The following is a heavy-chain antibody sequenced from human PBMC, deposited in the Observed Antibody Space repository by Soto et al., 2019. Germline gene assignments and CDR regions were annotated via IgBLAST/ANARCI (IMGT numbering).Heavy chain of an antibody. CDR3: ARDREYWDI. D-gene: IGHD2-8*02. CDR1: GFTFSDYY. V-gene: IGHV3-11*06. CDR2: ISSSSSYT. Sequence: GGSLRLSCAASGFTFSDYYMSWIRQAPGKGLEWVSYISSSSSYTNYADSVKGRFTISRDNAKNSLYLQMNSLRAENTAVYYCARDREYWDIWGQGTMVTVSS. J-gene: IGHJ3*02.